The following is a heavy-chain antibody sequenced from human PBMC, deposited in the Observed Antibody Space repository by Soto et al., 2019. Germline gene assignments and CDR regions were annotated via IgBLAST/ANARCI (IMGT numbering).Heavy chain of an antibody. Sequence: ASVKVSCKASGYTLASYGVNWVRQAPGQGLEWMGLDSAYNGITNYAQKFQGRVTMTTDTSTSTAYMELRSLRSEDTAFYYCATGGRLDGYNSAYYWFDPWGQGTLVTVSS. CDR3: ATGGRLDGYNSAYYWFDP. D-gene: IGHD6-25*01. J-gene: IGHJ5*02. CDR1: GYTLASYG. CDR2: DSAYNGIT. V-gene: IGHV1-18*04.